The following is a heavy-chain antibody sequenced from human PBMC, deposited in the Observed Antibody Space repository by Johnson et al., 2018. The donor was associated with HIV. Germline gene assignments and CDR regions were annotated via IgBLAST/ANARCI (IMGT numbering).Heavy chain of an antibody. V-gene: IGHV3-9*01. J-gene: IGHJ3*02. D-gene: IGHD3-10*01. CDR3: SKGTVGGYYGSGRVAFDI. CDR1: GFTFDDYA. Sequence: VQRVESGGGLVKPGGSLRLSCAASGFTFDDYAMHWVRQAPGKGLEWVSGISWNSGSIGYADSVNGRFTISRDNAKNSLYLQMNSLRAEYTALYYCSKGTVGGYYGSGRVAFDIWGQGTMVTVSS. CDR2: ISWNSGSI.